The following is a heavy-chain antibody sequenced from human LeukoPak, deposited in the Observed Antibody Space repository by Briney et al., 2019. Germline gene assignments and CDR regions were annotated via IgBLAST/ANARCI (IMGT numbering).Heavy chain of an antibody. CDR1: GGYISSSTYF. V-gene: IGHV4-39*01. Sequence: PSETLSLTCSVSGGYISSSTYFWGWIRQPPGKGLEWIGSIYYSGSTYSNPSLKSRVTISVDTSKSQFSLKLSSVTAADTAVYYCARDGYTYGSFDYWGQGTLVTVSS. CDR2: IYYSGST. J-gene: IGHJ4*02. D-gene: IGHD5-18*01. CDR3: ARDGYTYGSFDY.